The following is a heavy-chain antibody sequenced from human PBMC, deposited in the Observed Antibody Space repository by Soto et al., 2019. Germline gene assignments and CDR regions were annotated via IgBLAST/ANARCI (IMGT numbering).Heavy chain of an antibody. CDR3: ARAYLGRLPRRVDYYYAMDV. CDR2: LGAARDP. D-gene: IGHD3-3*01. CDR1: GFSFRDYD. J-gene: IGHJ6*04. Sequence: VGSLRVSCAASGFSFRDYDMHWVRQRKGKGLEWVSALGAARDPYYVGSVKGRFSVSRDNAQNSLFLQMNNLRVDDTAVYFCARAYLGRLPRRVDYYYAMDVRGRGTPSTVSS. V-gene: IGHV3-13*05.